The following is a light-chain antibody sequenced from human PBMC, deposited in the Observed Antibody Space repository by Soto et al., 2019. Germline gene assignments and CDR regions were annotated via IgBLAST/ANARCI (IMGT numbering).Light chain of an antibody. J-gene: IGKJ5*01. CDR1: QSFRGL. CDR2: DAY. V-gene: IGKV3-11*01. CDR3: QQRHMWPIP. Sequence: VFTQSPVTLSLSPGERATLSCRASQSFRGLLAWYQQKPGQAPRLLIYDAYNRVTGIPPRFSGSGSGTDFTLTISSLEPEDSAVYYCQQRHMWPIPFGQGTRLE.